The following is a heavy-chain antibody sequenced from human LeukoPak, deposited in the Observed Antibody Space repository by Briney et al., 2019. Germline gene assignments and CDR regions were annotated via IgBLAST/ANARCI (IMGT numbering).Heavy chain of an antibody. CDR1: GFTFSSYA. J-gene: IGHJ3*01. D-gene: IGHD7-27*01. V-gene: IGHV3-64*01. CDR2: ISADGGST. Sequence: GGSLRLSCAASGFTFSSYAMNWVRQAPGKGLEHVSAISADGGSTSYANSVKGRFTISRDNSKNTLFLQMGGLRPEDMAVYYCVRATVKWGNAFDFWGQGTMVTVSS. CDR3: VRATVKWGNAFDF.